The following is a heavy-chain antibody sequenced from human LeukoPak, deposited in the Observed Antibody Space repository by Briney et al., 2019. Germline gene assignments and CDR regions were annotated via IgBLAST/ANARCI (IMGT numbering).Heavy chain of an antibody. V-gene: IGHV3-74*01. CDR1: GFTFSRYW. CDR2: INSDGSST. CDR3: AKVGSIVGATLGDY. J-gene: IGHJ4*02. Sequence: GGSLRLSCAASGFTFSRYWMHWVRQAPGKGLVWVSRINSDGSSTSYADSVKGRFTISRDNAKNTLYLQMNSLRAEGTAVYYCAKVGSIVGATLGDYWGQGTLLTVSS. D-gene: IGHD1-26*01.